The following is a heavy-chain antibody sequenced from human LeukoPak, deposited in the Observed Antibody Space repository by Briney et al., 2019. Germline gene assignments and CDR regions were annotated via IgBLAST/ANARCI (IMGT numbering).Heavy chain of an antibody. J-gene: IGHJ4*02. V-gene: IGHV5-51*01. CDR2: IYPGDSKT. CDR1: GYRFTNYW. Sequence: GESLQISCKGSGYRFTNYWVGWVRQMPGKGLEWMGIIYPGDSKTFYSPSFQGQVTISADKSISTAYLQWSSLKASDTAMYYCARQPNPDFDYWGQGTLVTVSS. CDR3: ARQPNPDFDY.